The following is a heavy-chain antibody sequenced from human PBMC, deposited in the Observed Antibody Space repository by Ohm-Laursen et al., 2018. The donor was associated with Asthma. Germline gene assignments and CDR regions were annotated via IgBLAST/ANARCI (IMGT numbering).Heavy chain of an antibody. CDR3: ARDVMEWYLAAFDF. V-gene: IGHV3-30-3*01. CDR2: GGSYYDGGLK. J-gene: IGHJ4*02. CDR1: GFTFRSYA. Sequence: RSLRLSCAASGFTFRSYAMHWVRQAPGKGLEWVAVGGSYYDGGLKYYADSVNGRFPVSRDDSKNTLYLQMHSLRPDDTAVYYCARDVMEWYLAAFDFWGQGTMVTVSS. D-gene: IGHD3-3*01.